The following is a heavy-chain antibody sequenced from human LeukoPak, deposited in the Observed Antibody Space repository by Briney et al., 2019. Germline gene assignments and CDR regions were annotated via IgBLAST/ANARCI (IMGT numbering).Heavy chain of an antibody. CDR3: ARDQTSLDDGSGYRKYSFGF. D-gene: IGHD3-22*01. CDR2: ISISSNYI. V-gene: IGHV3-21*01. CDR1: GFTFSTYS. Sequence: GGSLRLSCAASGFTFSTYSMNWVRQAPGKGLEWVSSISISSNYIYYADSVEGRFTISRDNAKNSLYLQMNSQRAEDTAVYYCARDQTSLDDGSGYRKYSFGFWGQGTLVTVSS. J-gene: IGHJ4*02.